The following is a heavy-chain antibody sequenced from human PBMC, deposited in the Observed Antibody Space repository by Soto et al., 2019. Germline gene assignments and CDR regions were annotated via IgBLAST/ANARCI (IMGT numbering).Heavy chain of an antibody. V-gene: IGHV3-23*01. D-gene: IGHD3-16*02. Sequence: GGSLRLSCAASGFTFSSYTMSWVRQATGKGLEWVSTISSGGSSTYYADSVKGRFTVSRDNSKNTLYLQMNTLTAEDAAVYYCAKPDIYDYVGWNSRSRDPRDYWGQGTLVTVSS. CDR2: ISSGGSST. J-gene: IGHJ4*02. CDR1: GFTFSSYT. CDR3: AKPDIYDYVGWNSRSRDPRDY.